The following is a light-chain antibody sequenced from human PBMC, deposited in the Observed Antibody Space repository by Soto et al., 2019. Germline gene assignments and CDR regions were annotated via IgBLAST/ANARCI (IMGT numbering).Light chain of an antibody. CDR2: DAS. CDR3: QQRSHI. J-gene: IGKJ3*01. Sequence: EIVLPQSPATLSLSPGERATLSCRASESTRGYLAWYQQKPGQAPRLLLYDASNRATGIPARLSGSGSRTDLTLTVSSLESEASALYYCQQRSHIFGPGTKVDIK. CDR1: ESTRGY. V-gene: IGKV3-11*01.